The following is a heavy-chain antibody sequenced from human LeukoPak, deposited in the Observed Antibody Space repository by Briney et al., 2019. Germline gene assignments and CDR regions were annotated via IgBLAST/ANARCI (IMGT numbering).Heavy chain of an antibody. V-gene: IGHV3-30*02. CDR3: AKEYDDYVPYFDY. D-gene: IGHD4-17*01. Sequence: PGGSLRLSCAASGFTFSSYGMHWVRQAPGKGLEWVAFIRYDGSEKYYADSVKGRFTISRDNSKNTLYLQMSSLRPEDRAVYYCAKEYDDYVPYFDYWGQGTLVTVSS. J-gene: IGHJ4*02. CDR2: IRYDGSEK. CDR1: GFTFSSYG.